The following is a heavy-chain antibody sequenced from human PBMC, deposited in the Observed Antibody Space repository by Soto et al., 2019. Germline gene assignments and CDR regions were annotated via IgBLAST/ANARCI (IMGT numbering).Heavy chain of an antibody. D-gene: IGHD1-26*01. J-gene: IGHJ6*02. V-gene: IGHV1-18*01. CDR1: GYSFTRYG. CDR3: ARMWDVPYYCYGLDI. Sequence: QVQLVQSGAEVKKPGASVKVSCKASGYSFTRYGISWVRQAPGQGLEWMGWISGYNANTNYPENLQGRVTMTTDTSTSTAYMEVRNLISDDTAVYSCARMWDVPYYCYGLDIWGQGTTVPVSS. CDR2: ISGYNANT.